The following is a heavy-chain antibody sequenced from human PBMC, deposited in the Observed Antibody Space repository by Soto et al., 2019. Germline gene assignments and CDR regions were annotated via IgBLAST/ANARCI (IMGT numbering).Heavy chain of an antibody. CDR2: INPDGSEK. CDR1: GFTFSTYW. Sequence: EVQLMESGGGLVQPGGSLRLSCAASGFTFSTYWMDWVRQTPGKGLEGVANINPDGSEKNYVDSVKGRFTIYRDNAKNSLYLQMSSLTAEDSALYYCSRSLNSWGQGTLVTVSS. V-gene: IGHV3-7*01. CDR3: SRSLNS. J-gene: IGHJ4*02.